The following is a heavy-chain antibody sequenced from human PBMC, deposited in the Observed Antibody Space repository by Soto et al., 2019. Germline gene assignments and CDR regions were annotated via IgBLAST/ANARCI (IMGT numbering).Heavy chain of an antibody. Sequence: LQLQESGSGLVQASQTLSLPCAVSGGSINSGGYSWNWIRQPPGKGLEWIGYIYYGGGTSYNPSLKRPVSSSGDRAMKQLSLRLSSGAGADPAVYYCARERSDGWIFDCWGQGTRVTVSS. CDR2: IYYGGGT. CDR3: ARERSDGWIFDC. J-gene: IGHJ4*02. D-gene: IGHD6-19*01. CDR1: GGSINSGGYS. V-gene: IGHV4-30-2*01.